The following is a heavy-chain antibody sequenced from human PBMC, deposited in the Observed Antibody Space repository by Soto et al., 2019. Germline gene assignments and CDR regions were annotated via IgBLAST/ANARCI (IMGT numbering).Heavy chain of an antibody. CDR2: MNPNSGNT. Sequence: ASVKVSRKASVYTFTIYDINCVRQATGQGLEWMGWMNPNSGNTGYAQKFQGRVTMTRNTSISTTYMELSSLRSEDTAVYYCAKENWASPDSWGQGTLVIVSS. V-gene: IGHV1-8*01. CDR1: VYTFTIYD. J-gene: IGHJ4*02. D-gene: IGHD7-27*01. CDR3: AKENWASPDS.